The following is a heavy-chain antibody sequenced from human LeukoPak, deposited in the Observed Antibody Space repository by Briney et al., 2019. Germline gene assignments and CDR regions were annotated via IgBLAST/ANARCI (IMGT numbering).Heavy chain of an antibody. J-gene: IGHJ5*02. D-gene: IGHD6-13*01. CDR3: AKSGSSSWYEGANWFDP. V-gene: IGHV3-23*01. Sequence: GGSLRLSCAASGFTFSSYAMSWVRQAPGKGLEWVSAISGSGGSTYYADSVKGRFTTSRDNSKNTLYLQMNSLRAEDTAVYYCAKSGSSSWYEGANWFDPWGQGTLVTVSS. CDR1: GFTFSSYA. CDR2: ISGSGGST.